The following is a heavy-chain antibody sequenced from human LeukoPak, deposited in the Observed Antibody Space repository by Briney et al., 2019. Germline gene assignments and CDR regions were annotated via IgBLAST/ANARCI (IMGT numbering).Heavy chain of an antibody. Sequence: GGSLRLSCAASGFTFSSDWMSWLRKAPGKGLEWVANIKQNGSEKYYVDAVKGRFTISRDNAKNSLYLQMNSLRAEDTAVYYCARDPYSSSSGGIEYWGQGTLVTVSS. V-gene: IGHV3-7*01. CDR1: GFTFSSDW. CDR3: ARDPYSSSSGGIEY. J-gene: IGHJ4*02. CDR2: IKQNGSEK. D-gene: IGHD6-6*01.